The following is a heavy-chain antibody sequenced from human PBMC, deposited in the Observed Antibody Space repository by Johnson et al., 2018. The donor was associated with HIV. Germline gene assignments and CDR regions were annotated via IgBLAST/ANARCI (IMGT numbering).Heavy chain of an antibody. D-gene: IGHD2-2*01. CDR2: ISYDGSNK. V-gene: IGHV3-30*03. Sequence: QMLLVESGGGLVQPGGSLRLSCAASGFIFSRSWMHWVRQVPGKGLVWVAVISYDGSNKYYADSVKGRFTISRDNSKNTLYLQMNSLRAEETAVYYCARDGGDCSSTSCFRHWASAFDIWGQGTMVTVSS. CDR1: GFIFSRSW. J-gene: IGHJ3*02. CDR3: ARDGGDCSSTSCFRHWASAFDI.